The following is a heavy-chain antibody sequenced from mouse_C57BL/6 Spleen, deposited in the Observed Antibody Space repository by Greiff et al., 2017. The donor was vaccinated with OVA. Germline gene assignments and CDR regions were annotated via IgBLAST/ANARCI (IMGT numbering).Heavy chain of an antibody. CDR2: INPNNGGT. J-gene: IGHJ2*01. Sequence: VQLQQSGPELVKPGASVKISCKASGYTFTDYYMNWVKQSHGKSLEWIGDINPNNGGTSYNQKFKGKATLTVDKSSSTAYMELRSLTSEDSAVYYCAREGDDYDEDYFDYWGQGTTLTVSS. CDR3: AREGDDYDEDYFDY. D-gene: IGHD2-4*01. CDR1: GYTFTDYY. V-gene: IGHV1-26*01.